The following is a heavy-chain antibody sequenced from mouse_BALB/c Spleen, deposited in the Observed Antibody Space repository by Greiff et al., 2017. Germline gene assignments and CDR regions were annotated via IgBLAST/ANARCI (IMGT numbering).Heavy chain of an antibody. CDR1: GFTFNTHA. CDR3: VRPFYYYGSSSFAY. V-gene: IGHV10-1*02. D-gene: IGHD1-1*01. J-gene: IGHJ3*01. Sequence: EVQLVESGGGLVQPKGSLKLSCAASGFTFNTHAMNWVRQAPGKGLEWVARIRSKSNNYATYYADSVKDRFTISRDDSQSMLYLQMNNLKTEDTAMYYCVRPFYYYGSSSFAYWGQGTLVTVSA. CDR2: IRSKSNNYAT.